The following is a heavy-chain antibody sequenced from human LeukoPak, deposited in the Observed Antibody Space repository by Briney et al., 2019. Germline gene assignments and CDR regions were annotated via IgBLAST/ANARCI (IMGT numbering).Heavy chain of an antibody. V-gene: IGHV4-61*02. CDR3: AREGLNMVRGVIPKEAWGWFDP. CDR2: IYRSGTT. D-gene: IGHD3-10*01. Sequence: PSETLSLTCTVSGGSISSGSYYWNWIRQPAGEGLEWIGRIYRSGTTNYNPSLKSRVTISVDTSKNQFSLKLSSVTAADTAVYYCAREGLNMVRGVIPKEAWGWFDPWGQGTLVTVSS. CDR1: GGSISSGSYY. J-gene: IGHJ5*02.